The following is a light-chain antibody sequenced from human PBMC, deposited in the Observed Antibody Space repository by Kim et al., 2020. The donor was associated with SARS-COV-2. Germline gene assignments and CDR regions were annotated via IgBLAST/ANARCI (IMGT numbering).Light chain of an antibody. Sequence: GQGVTISGSGSGSNIGSNPVDWYQQLPGTAPKLLIYNNNERPSGVPDRFSGSRSGTSASLAISGLHSADEADFYCAAWDDSLNAKVFGSGTKVTVL. CDR3: AAWDDSLNAKV. J-gene: IGLJ1*01. CDR1: GSNIGSNP. V-gene: IGLV1-44*01. CDR2: NNN.